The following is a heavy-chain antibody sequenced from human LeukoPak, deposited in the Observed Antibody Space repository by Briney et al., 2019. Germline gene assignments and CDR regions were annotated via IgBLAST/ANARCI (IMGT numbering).Heavy chain of an antibody. Sequence: GASVKVSCKASGGTFSSYAISWVRQAPGQGLEWMGRIIPILGIANYAQKFQGRVTIAADKSTSTAYMELSSLRSEDTAVYYCARDGGYYDSSGYSDYWGQGTLVTVSS. V-gene: IGHV1-69*04. CDR2: IIPILGIA. CDR1: GGTFSSYA. D-gene: IGHD3-22*01. CDR3: ARDGGYYDSSGYSDY. J-gene: IGHJ4*02.